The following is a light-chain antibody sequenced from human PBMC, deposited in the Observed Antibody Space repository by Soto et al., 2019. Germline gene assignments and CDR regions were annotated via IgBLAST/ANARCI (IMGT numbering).Light chain of an antibody. CDR1: SSDIGGYNY. CDR3: SSYTSSSTYVV. J-gene: IGLJ2*01. Sequence: QSVLTQPASVSGSPGQSITISCTGTSSDIGGYNYVSWYQQYPGKAPKLMIYDVSNRPSGVSNRFSGSKSGNTASLTISGLQAEDEADYYCSSYTSSSTYVVFGGGTKVPS. V-gene: IGLV2-14*01. CDR2: DVS.